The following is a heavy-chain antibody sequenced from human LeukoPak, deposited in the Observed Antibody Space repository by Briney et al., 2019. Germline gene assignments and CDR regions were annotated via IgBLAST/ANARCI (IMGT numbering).Heavy chain of an antibody. CDR2: ISSSSSTI. V-gene: IGHV3-48*01. CDR1: GFTFSSYS. J-gene: IGHJ4*02. Sequence: GSLRLSCAASGFTFSSYSMNWVRQAPGKGLEWVSYISSSSSTIYYADSVKGRFTISRDNAKDSLYLQMTSLRAEDTAVYYCARGKTYFNYWGQGTLVTVSS. CDR3: ARGKTYFNY.